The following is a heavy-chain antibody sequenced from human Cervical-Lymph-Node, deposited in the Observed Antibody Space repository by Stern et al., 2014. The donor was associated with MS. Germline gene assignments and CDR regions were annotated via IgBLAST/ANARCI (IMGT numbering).Heavy chain of an antibody. Sequence: QLQLQESGPGLVKPSETLTLTCTVSGGSISRSGYYWGWVPQPPGKGLEYIGFISHVGNTYYNPSLRSRVTISLDTSKNQFSLKVNSVIAADTAVYYCVWTISGSFARDWGQGTLVTVSS. CDR1: GGSISRSGYY. V-gene: IGHV4-39*01. J-gene: IGHJ4*02. CDR2: ISHVGNT. D-gene: IGHD1-26*01. CDR3: VWTISGSFARD.